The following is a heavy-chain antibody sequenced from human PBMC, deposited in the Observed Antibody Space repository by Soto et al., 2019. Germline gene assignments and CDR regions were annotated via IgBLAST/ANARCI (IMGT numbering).Heavy chain of an antibody. V-gene: IGHV1-69*13. J-gene: IGHJ6*02. CDR3: ARVSAAAGDYYYYGMDV. Sequence: ASVKVSCKASGGTFSSYAISWVRQAPGQGLEWMGGIIHIFGTANYAQKFQGRVTITADESTSTAYMELSSLRSEDTAVYYCARVSAAAGDYYYYGMDVWGQGTTVTVSS. D-gene: IGHD6-13*01. CDR2: IIHIFGTA. CDR1: GGTFSSYA.